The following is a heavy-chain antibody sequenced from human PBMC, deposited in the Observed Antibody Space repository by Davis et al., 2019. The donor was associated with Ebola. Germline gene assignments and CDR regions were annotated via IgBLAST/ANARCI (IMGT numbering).Heavy chain of an antibody. Sequence: SVTVSCKASGYTFTSYAISWVRQAPGQGLEWMGGIIPIFGTANYAQKFQGRVTITADESTSTAYMELSSLRSEDTAVYYCAKDLEVVVVPAAHYYYYYGMDVWGQGTTVTVSS. J-gene: IGHJ6*02. V-gene: IGHV1-69*13. D-gene: IGHD2-2*01. CDR2: IIPIFGTA. CDR1: GYTFTSYA. CDR3: AKDLEVVVVPAAHYYYYYGMDV.